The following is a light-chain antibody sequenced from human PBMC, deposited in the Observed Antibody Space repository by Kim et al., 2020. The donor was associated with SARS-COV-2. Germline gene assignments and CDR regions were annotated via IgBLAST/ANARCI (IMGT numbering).Light chain of an antibody. CDR2: RDS. CDR3: QVWDSSTGV. CDR1: NIGSKN. J-gene: IGLJ3*02. V-gene: IGLV3-9*01. Sequence: SYELTQPLSVSVALGQTARITCGGNNIGSKNVHWYQQKPGQAPVLVIYRDSNRPSGIPERFSGSNSGNTATLTISRAQAGDEADYYCQVWDSSTGVFGVGTQLTVL.